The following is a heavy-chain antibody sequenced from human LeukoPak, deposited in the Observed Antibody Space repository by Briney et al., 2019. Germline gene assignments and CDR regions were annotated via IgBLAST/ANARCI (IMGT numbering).Heavy chain of an antibody. CDR2: ISGSGGST. V-gene: IGHV3-23*01. CDR1: GFTFSSYA. D-gene: IGHD1-14*01. CDR3: AGGITGGDY. Sequence: PGGSLRLSCVASGFTFSSYAMTWVRQAPGKALEWVSSISGSGGSTYYADSVKGRFTISRDNSRNTLYLQMDSLRAEDTAIYYCAGGITGGDYWGQGTLVTVSS. J-gene: IGHJ4*02.